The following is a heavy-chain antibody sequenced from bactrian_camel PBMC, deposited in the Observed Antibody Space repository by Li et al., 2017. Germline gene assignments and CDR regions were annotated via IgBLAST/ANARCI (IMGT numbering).Heavy chain of an antibody. Sequence: VQLVESGGGSGQAGESLRLSCAASGDTSNSYCMAWFRQAPGKEREGVAAIDSHGTTSYSDSTKGRFTISKDNANPILYLQMNSLKPEDTAMYYCAADRRLYYFSNCNFDTWGQGTQVTVS. D-gene: IGHD2*01. CDR3: AADRRLYYFSNCNFDT. CDR1: GDTSNSYC. CDR2: IDSHGTT. J-gene: IGHJ6*01. V-gene: IGHV3S26*01.